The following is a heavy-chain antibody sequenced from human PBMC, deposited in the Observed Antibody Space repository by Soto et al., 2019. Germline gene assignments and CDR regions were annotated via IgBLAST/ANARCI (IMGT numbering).Heavy chain of an antibody. CDR3: ANQITMIVVGTHDAFDI. Sequence: GGSLRLSCAASGFTFSSYAMSWVRQAPGKGLEWVSAISGSGGSTDYADSVKGRFTISRDNSKNTLYLQMNSLRAEDTAVYYCANQITMIVVGTHDAFDIWGQGTMVTVSS. J-gene: IGHJ3*02. V-gene: IGHV3-23*01. CDR1: GFTFSSYA. D-gene: IGHD3-22*01. CDR2: ISGSGGST.